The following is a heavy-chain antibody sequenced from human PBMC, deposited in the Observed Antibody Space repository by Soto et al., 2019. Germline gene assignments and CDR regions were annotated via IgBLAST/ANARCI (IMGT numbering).Heavy chain of an antibody. V-gene: IGHV2-5*02. J-gene: IGHJ4*02. CDR1: GFSLTTSGVG. Sequence: QITLNESGPTVVRPTETLTLTCRFSGFSLTTSGVGVGWIRQSPGKAPEWLALIYWDEDKRYSASLKSSLTIAKDTSNNQVVLTVSDLDPTDTATYYCAHRVLRTVFGLVTTTAIYFDFWGQGTPVAVSS. CDR3: AHRVLRTVFGLVTTTAIYFDF. CDR2: IYWDEDK. D-gene: IGHD3-3*01.